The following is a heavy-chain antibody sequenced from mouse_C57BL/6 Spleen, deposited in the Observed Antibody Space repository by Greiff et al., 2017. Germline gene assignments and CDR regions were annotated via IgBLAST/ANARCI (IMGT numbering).Heavy chain of an antibody. CDR1: GYTFTDYY. CDR3: ARDSLDDGYYAWFAY. CDR2: IYPGSGNT. Sequence: QVQLQQSGAELVRPGASVKLSCKASGYTFTDYYINWVKQRPGQGLEWIARIYPGSGNTYYNEKFKGKATLTAEKSSSTAYMQLSSLASEDSAVYFCARDSLDDGYYAWFAYWGQGTLVTVSA. J-gene: IGHJ3*01. D-gene: IGHD2-3*01. V-gene: IGHV1-76*01.